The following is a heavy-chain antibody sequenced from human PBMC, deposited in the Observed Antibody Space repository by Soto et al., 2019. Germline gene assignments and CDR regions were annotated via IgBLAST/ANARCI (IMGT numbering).Heavy chain of an antibody. Sequence: QVQLEESGGGVVQPGRSLRLSCAASGFTFSSYGMHWVRQAPGKGLEWVAVIWYDGSNKYYADCVKGRFTISRDNSKTTMYLQTNRVGADDTVVYCCASSRKTAVAGTRYGYSDLGGGGTLVVFSS. J-gene: IGHJ2*01. CDR1: GFTFSSYG. D-gene: IGHD6-19*01. CDR2: IWYDGSNK. CDR3: ASSRKTAVAGTRYGYSDL. V-gene: IGHV3-33*01.